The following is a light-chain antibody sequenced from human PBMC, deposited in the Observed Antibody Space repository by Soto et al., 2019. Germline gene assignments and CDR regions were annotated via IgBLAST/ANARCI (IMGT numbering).Light chain of an antibody. Sequence: QSALTQPASVSGSPGQSITISCTGTSTDVGSYNLVSWYQQHPGKAPKVMIYEVSKRPSGVSNRFSGSKSGNTASLTISGLHAEDEADYYCCSYVGSSTYVFGTGTKLTVL. J-gene: IGLJ1*01. CDR1: STDVGSYNL. CDR2: EVS. CDR3: CSYVGSSTYV. V-gene: IGLV2-23*02.